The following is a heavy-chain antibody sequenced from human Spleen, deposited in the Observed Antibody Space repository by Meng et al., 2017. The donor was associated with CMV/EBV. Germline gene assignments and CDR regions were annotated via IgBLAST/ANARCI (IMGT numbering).Heavy chain of an antibody. D-gene: IGHD3-10*01. CDR2: NSSSGITT. V-gene: IGHV3-48*03. CDR3: ARDYASGSYSGYYYYGMDV. J-gene: IGHJ6*02. Sequence: GESLKISCAASGFTSNVFEMDWVRQAPGKGLEWISYNSSSGITTHYADSVKGRFTTSRDYSKNSLFLQMDSLRAEDTAVYYCARDYASGSYSGYYYYGMDVWGQGTTVTVSS. CDR1: GFTSNVFE.